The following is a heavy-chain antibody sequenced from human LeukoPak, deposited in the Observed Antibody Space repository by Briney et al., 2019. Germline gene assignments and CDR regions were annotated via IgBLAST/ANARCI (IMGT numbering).Heavy chain of an antibody. CDR1: GYTFTSYG. J-gene: IGHJ4*02. CDR3: ATNSGSYASDY. V-gene: IGHV1-8*02. CDR2: MNPNSGNT. Sequence: ASVKVSCKASGYTFTSYGISWVRQATGQGLEWMGWMNPNSGNTGYAQKFQGRVTMTRNTSISTAYMELSSLRSEDTAVYYCATNSGSYASDYWGQGTLVTVSS. D-gene: IGHD1-26*01.